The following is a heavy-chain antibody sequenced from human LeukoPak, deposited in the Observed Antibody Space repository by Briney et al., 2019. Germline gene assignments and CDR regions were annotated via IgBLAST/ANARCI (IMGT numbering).Heavy chain of an antibody. CDR3: ARALTEYSNYVDSLYGPADY. D-gene: IGHD4-11*01. V-gene: IGHV3-20*01. Sequence: PGGSLRLSCAASGFTFDDYGMSWVRQAPGKGLEWVSGINWNGGSTGYADSVKGRFTISRDNAKNSLYLQMNSLRAEDTALYHCARALTEYSNYVDSLYGPADYWGQGTLVTVSS. CDR2: INWNGGST. CDR1: GFTFDDYG. J-gene: IGHJ4*02.